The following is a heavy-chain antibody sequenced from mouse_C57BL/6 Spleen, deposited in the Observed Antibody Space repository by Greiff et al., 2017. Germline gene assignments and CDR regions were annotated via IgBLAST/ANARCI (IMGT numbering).Heavy chain of an antibody. D-gene: IGHD1-1*01. CDR3: TTYYYGSSSWFAY. CDR1: GFNIKDYY. Sequence: EVQLQQSGAELVRPGASVKLSCTASGFNIKDYYMHWVKQRPEQGLEWIGRIDPEDGDTEYAPKFQGKATMTADTSSNTAYLQLSSLTSEDTAVYYCTTYYYGSSSWFAYWGQGTLGTVSA. J-gene: IGHJ3*01. CDR2: IDPEDGDT. V-gene: IGHV14-1*01.